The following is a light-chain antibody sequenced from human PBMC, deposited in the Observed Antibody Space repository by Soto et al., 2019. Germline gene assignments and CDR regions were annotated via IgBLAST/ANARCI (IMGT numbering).Light chain of an antibody. CDR2: EGS. CDR1: SSDVGSYNL. V-gene: IGLV2-23*03. Sequence: QSALTQPASVSGSPGQSITISCTGTSSDVGSYNLVSWYQQHPGKAPKLMIYEGSKRPSGVSNRFSGSKSGNTASLTISGLQAEDEADYYCCSYAGSSTFLYVFGHGTKVTVL. CDR3: CSYAGSSTFLYV. J-gene: IGLJ1*01.